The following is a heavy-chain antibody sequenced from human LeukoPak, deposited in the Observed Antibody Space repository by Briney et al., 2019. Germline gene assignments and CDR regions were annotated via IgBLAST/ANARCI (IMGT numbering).Heavy chain of an antibody. D-gene: IGHD2-15*01. Sequence: GGSLRLSCAASGFTFSSYAMSWVRQAPGKGLEWVSAISGSGGSTYYADSVRGRFTISRDNSKNTLYLQMNSLRAEDTAVYYCAKEPYYCSGGSCGANWFDPWGQGTLVTVSS. J-gene: IGHJ5*02. CDR1: GFTFSSYA. CDR3: AKEPYYCSGGSCGANWFDP. V-gene: IGHV3-23*01. CDR2: ISGSGGST.